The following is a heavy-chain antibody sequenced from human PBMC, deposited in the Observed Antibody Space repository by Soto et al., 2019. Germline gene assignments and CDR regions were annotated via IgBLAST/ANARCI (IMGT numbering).Heavy chain of an antibody. CDR3: APMAAAAGNFDY. D-gene: IGHD6-13*01. V-gene: IGHV2-70*01. CDR1: GFSLSTSGMC. CDR2: IDCDDDK. J-gene: IGHJ4*02. Sequence: GPTLVNPTQTLTLTCTFSGFSLSTSGMCVSWIRQPPGKALECLALIDCDDDKYYSTSLKTRLTISKDTSKNQVVLTMTNMEPVDTATYYCAPMAAAAGNFDYWGQGTLVTVSS.